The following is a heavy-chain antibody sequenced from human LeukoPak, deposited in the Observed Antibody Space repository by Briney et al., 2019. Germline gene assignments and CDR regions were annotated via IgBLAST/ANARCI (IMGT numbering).Heavy chain of an antibody. D-gene: IGHD3-3*01. Sequence: TGGSLRLSCAASGFTFSSYGMHWVRQAPGKGLEWVAFIRYDGSNKYYADSVKGRFTISRDNSKNTLYLQMNSLRAEDTAVYYCAKLYDFWSGYPDYWGQGTLVTVSS. CDR2: IRYDGSNK. CDR1: GFTFSSYG. V-gene: IGHV3-30*02. J-gene: IGHJ4*02. CDR3: AKLYDFWSGYPDY.